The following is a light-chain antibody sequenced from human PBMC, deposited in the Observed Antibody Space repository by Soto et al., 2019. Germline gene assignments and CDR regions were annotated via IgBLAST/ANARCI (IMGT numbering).Light chain of an antibody. CDR3: QQYNNWPPDLP. CDR2: GAS. V-gene: IGKV3-15*01. CDR1: QTVSSN. Sequence: EIVMTQSPATLSVSPGERATLSCSASQTVSSNLAWYQQKPGQAPRLLIYGASTRATGIPARFSGSGSGTEFTLTISSLQSEDFAVYYCQQYNNWPPDLPFGGGTKVDIK. J-gene: IGKJ4*01.